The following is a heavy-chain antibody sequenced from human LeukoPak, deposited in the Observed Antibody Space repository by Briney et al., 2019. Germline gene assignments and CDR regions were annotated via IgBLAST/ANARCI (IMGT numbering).Heavy chain of an antibody. J-gene: IGHJ5*02. D-gene: IGHD2-15*01. V-gene: IGHV1-69*04. CDR1: ADIFSSYA. CDR2: IIPLTGVV. CDR3: ARDRRCSAGSCYAAALDS. Sequence: ASVKVSCKTSADIFSSYAINWVRQAPGQGLEWMGRIIPLTGVVNYGQKLQTRVTISADKSTSTAYMEVSSLRFEDTAVYFCARDRRCSAGSCYAAALDSWGQGTLVTVSS.